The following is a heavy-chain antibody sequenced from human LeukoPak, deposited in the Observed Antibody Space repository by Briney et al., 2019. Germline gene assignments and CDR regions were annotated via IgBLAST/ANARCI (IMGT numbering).Heavy chain of an antibody. Sequence: GGSLRLSCADSGFTFSSYAMSWVRQAPGKGLEWVSTISNSGSNTYYADSVKGRFTISRDNSKNTLSLQMNSLRAEDTAVYYCARRGFGELPFDYWGQGTRVTVSS. CDR3: ARRGFGELPFDY. CDR2: ISNSGSNT. J-gene: IGHJ4*02. CDR1: GFTFSSYA. V-gene: IGHV3-23*01. D-gene: IGHD3-10*01.